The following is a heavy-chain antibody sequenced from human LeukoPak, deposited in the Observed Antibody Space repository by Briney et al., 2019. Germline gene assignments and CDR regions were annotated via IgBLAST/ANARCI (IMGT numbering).Heavy chain of an antibody. J-gene: IGHJ6*02. V-gene: IGHV1-18*01. D-gene: IGHD6-13*01. CDR2: ISAYNGNT. Sequence: ASVKVSCKGSGYTFTSYGISWVRQAPGQGLEWMGWISAYNGNTNYAQKLQGRVTMTTDTSTSTAYMELRSLRSDDTAVYYCARGRSMPPGIAAPTEQPMDVWGQGTTVTVSS. CDR1: GYTFTSYG. CDR3: ARGRSMPPGIAAPTEQPMDV.